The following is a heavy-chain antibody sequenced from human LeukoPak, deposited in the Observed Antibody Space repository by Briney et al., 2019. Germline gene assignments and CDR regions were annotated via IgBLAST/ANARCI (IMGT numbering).Heavy chain of an antibody. V-gene: IGHV3-23*01. J-gene: IGHJ4*02. CDR3: AKIFQSSSWFDLDY. Sequence: GGSLRLSCAASGFTFSSCAMSWVRQAPGKGLEWVSAISGSGGSTYYADSVKGRFTISRDNSKNTLYLQMNSLGAEDTAVYYCAKIFQSSSWFDLDYWGQGTLVTVSS. D-gene: IGHD6-13*01. CDR2: ISGSGGST. CDR1: GFTFSSCA.